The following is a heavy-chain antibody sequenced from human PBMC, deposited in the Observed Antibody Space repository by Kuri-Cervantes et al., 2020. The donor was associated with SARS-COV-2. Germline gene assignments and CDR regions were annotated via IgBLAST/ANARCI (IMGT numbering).Heavy chain of an antibody. CDR1: GGSISSYY. CDR3: AREPPGWLRNSGENWYFDL. D-gene: IGHD5-12*01. CDR2: ICYSGST. J-gene: IGHJ2*01. Sequence: SETLSLTCTVSGGSISSYYWSWIRQPPGKGLEWIGYICYSGSTNYNPSLKSRVTISVDTSKNQFSLKLSSVTAADTAVYYCAREPPGWLRNSGENWYFDLWGRGTLVTVSS. V-gene: IGHV4-59*01.